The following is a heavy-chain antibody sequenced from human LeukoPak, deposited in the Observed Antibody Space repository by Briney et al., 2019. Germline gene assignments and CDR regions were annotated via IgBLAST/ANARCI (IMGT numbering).Heavy chain of an antibody. Sequence: GGSLRLSCSASGFTFSDYDMNWVRQAPGKGLEWVSYISSSGSTIYYADSVKGRFTISRDNAKNSLYLQMNSLRAEDTAVYYCARSSSPYGSGSYPQGYWGQGTLVTVSS. CDR3: ARSSSPYGSGSYPQGY. CDR1: GFTFSDYD. V-gene: IGHV3-11*04. D-gene: IGHD3-10*01. J-gene: IGHJ4*02. CDR2: ISSSGSTI.